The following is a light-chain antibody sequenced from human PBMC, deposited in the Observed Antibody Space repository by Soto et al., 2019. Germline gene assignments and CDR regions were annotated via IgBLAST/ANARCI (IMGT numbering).Light chain of an antibody. CDR1: SSDIGAYNF. V-gene: IGLV2-8*01. CDR3: SSYAGSNNYVV. J-gene: IGLJ2*01. CDR2: GVS. Sequence: QSALTQPPSASGSPGQSVSIACTGTSSDIGAYNFVSWYQQHPSKAPKLIIYGVSKRPSGVPDRFSGSKSGNTASLTVSGLQAEDEDDHYCSSYAGSNNYVVFGGGTKLTVL.